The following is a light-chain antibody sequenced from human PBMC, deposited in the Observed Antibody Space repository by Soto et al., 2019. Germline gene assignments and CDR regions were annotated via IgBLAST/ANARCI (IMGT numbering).Light chain of an antibody. CDR3: QQRNIWPPVT. J-gene: IGKJ5*01. CDR1: QSVSSN. V-gene: IGKV3D-15*01. CDR2: GAS. Sequence: EIVMMQSPATLSVFPGERATLSCRASQSVSSNLAWYQQKPGQAPRLLIYGASTRATGIPARFSGSGSGTDFTLTISSLEPEDFAVYYCQQRNIWPPVTFGQGTRLEIK.